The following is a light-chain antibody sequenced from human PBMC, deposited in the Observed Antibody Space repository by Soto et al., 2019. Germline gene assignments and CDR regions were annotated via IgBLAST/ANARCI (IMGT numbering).Light chain of an antibody. Sequence: DIQMTQSPSTLSAYVGDRVTITCRASQSISSWLAWYQQKPGKAPKLLIYDASSLESGVPSRFSGSGSGTEFTLPISSLQPDDFATYYCQQYNSYPWTFCQGTKVEIK. CDR1: QSISSW. CDR2: DAS. J-gene: IGKJ1*01. V-gene: IGKV1-5*01. CDR3: QQYNSYPWT.